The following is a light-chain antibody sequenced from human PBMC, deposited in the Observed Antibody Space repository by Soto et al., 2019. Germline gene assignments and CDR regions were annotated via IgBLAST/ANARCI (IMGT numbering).Light chain of an antibody. CDR2: DAS. CDR3: QQRSNWPSIT. V-gene: IGKV3-11*01. Sequence: PGERATLSCRASQSVSSYLAWYQQKPGQAPRLLIYDASNRATGIPARFSGSGSGTDFTLTINSLEPEDSAVYYCQQRSNWPSITFGQGTRLEIK. CDR1: QSVSSY. J-gene: IGKJ5*01.